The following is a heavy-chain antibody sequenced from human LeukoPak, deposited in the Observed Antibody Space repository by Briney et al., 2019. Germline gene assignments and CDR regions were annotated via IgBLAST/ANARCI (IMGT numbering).Heavy chain of an antibody. V-gene: IGHV3-48*03. Sequence: PGGSLRLSCAASGFTFGSYELYWVRQAPGKGLEWISYISSRSITIKYADSVRGRFTISRDDARESLYLQMNTLRAEDTAIYYCGASRQYVGAFDIWGQGTLVTVSS. D-gene: IGHD3-16*01. CDR1: GFTFGSYE. CDR3: GASRQYVGAFDI. J-gene: IGHJ3*02. CDR2: ISSRSITI.